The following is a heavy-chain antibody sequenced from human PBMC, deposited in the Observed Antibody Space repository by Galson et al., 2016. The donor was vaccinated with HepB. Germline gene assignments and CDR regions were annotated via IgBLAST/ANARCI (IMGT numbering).Heavy chain of an antibody. J-gene: IGHJ6*02. CDR3: AKMSCGGICYAAYFYALDV. D-gene: IGHD2-15*01. CDR1: GFIFSSYG. V-gene: IGHV3-23*01. CDR2: VTASSED. Sequence: SQRLSCAPSGFIFSSYGMAWVRQAPGKGLDWVAGVTASSEDYYADSVKGRFTISRDNPKKTLYLQMNSLRAEDTAVYYCAKMSCGGICYAAYFYALDVWGQGTPVTVSS.